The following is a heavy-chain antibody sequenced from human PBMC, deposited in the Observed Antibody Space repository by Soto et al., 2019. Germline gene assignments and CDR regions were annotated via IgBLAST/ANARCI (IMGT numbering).Heavy chain of an antibody. J-gene: IGHJ6*02. V-gene: IGHV3-30*18. Sequence: PGGSLRLSCAASGFTFSSYGMHWVRQAPGKGLEWVAVISYDGSNKYYADSVKGRFTISRDNSKNTLYLQMNSLRAEDTAVYYCAKDRVYEDYYGMDVWGQGTTVTAP. CDR2: ISYDGSNK. CDR1: GFTFSSYG. D-gene: IGHD6-13*01. CDR3: AKDRVYEDYYGMDV.